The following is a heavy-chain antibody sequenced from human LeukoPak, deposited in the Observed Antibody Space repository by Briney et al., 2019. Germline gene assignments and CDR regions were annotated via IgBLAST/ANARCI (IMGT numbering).Heavy chain of an antibody. Sequence: PGGSLRLSCAPSGFTFSSYSMNWVRQAPGKGLEWVSSISSSSTYIYYADSVKGRFTISRDYAKNLLYLQMNSLRIEDTAVYYCARDHGIPGSGSYRFDYWGHGTLVTVSS. CDR1: GFTFSSYS. D-gene: IGHD3-10*01. CDR2: ISSSSTYI. J-gene: IGHJ4*01. CDR3: ARDHGIPGSGSYRFDY. V-gene: IGHV3-21*06.